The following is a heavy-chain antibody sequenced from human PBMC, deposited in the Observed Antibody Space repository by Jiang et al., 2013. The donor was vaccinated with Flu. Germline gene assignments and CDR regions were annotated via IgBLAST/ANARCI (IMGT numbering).Heavy chain of an antibody. Sequence: VQLLESGGGLVQPGRSLRLSCTASGFTFGDYAMSWVRQAPGKGLEWVGFIRSKAYGGTTEYAASVKGRFTISRDDSKSIAYLQMNSLKTEDTAVYYCTRDAGSGSYYDYFDYWGQGTLV. CDR2: IRSKAYGGTT. V-gene: IGHV3-49*04. CDR3: TRDAGSGSYYDYFDY. J-gene: IGHJ4*02. CDR1: GFTFGDYA. D-gene: IGHD1-26*01.